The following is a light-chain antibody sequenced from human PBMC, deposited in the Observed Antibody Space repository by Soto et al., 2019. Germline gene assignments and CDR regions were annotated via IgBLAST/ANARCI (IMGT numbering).Light chain of an antibody. CDR3: AVWDDSLNGHWV. CDR1: TSNIGSNI. J-gene: IGLJ3*02. CDR2: SNN. Sequence: QLVLTQPPSASGTPGQRVTISCSGSTSNIGSNIVNWYQQLPRTAPKLLIYSNNQRPSGVPDRFSGSKSGTSASLAISGLQSEDEADYFCAVWDDSLNGHWVFGGGTKLTVL. V-gene: IGLV1-44*01.